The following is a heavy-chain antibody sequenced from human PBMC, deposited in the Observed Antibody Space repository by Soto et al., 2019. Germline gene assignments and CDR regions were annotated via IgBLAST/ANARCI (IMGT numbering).Heavy chain of an antibody. D-gene: IGHD1-26*01. CDR1: GYTFTNYA. CDR3: ARGGSLYWYFDL. J-gene: IGHJ2*01. V-gene: IGHV1-3*01. Sequence: QVQLVQSGAEVKKPGASVKVSCKASGYTFTNYAMHWVRQAPGQRLEWMGWINAGNGNTKYSQKFQGRVTITRDTAATTAYREQSSLRSEDTAVYYCARGGSLYWYFDLWGRGTLVTVSS. CDR2: INAGNGNT.